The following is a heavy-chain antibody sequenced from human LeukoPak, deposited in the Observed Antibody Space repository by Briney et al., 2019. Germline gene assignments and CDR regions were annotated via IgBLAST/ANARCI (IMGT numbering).Heavy chain of an antibody. V-gene: IGHV3-53*01. D-gene: IGHD4-23*01. CDR2: IYSGGST. J-gene: IGHJ4*02. Sequence: PGGSLRLSCAASGFTFSDYYMSWIRQAPGKGLEWVSVIYSGGSTYYASSVKGRFSISRDNSKNTLYLQMNSLRAEDTAVYYCARDLGGSQDYWGQGILVTVSS. CDR3: ARDLGGSQDY. CDR1: GFTFSDYY.